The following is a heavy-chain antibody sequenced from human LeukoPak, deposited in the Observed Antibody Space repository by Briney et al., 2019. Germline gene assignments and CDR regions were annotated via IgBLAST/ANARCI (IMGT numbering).Heavy chain of an antibody. CDR1: GYTFTGYY. J-gene: IGHJ4*02. CDR2: INPNSGGT. Sequence: GASVKVSCKASGYTFTGYYMHWVRQAPGQGLEWMGRINPNSGGTNYAQKFQGRVTMTSDTSISTAYMELSRLRSDDTAVYYCARQNTSSSRTKFDYWGQGTLVTVSS. CDR3: ARQNTSSSRTKFDY. V-gene: IGHV1-2*06. D-gene: IGHD6-13*01.